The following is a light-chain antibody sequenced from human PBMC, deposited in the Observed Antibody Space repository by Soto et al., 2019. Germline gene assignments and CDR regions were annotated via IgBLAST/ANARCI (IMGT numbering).Light chain of an antibody. CDR1: GSNVGSNT. Sequence: QSALTQSPSESATPGRRVTISCSGSGSNVGSNTVNWYQQLPGTAPKLLIYADDRRPSGVPDRFSGSKSGTSAALAISGLQSEDEADYYCAAWDDNLRGPVFGSGTKLTVL. J-gene: IGLJ2*01. CDR2: ADD. CDR3: AAWDDNLRGPV. V-gene: IGLV1-44*01.